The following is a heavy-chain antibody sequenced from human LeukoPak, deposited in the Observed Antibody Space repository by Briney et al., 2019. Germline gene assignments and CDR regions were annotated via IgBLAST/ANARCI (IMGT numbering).Heavy chain of an antibody. V-gene: IGHV1-18*01. CDR1: GYTFTSYG. CDR3: ARGRGEGRGISMVRGVRAPSYNWFDP. Sequence: GASVKVSCKASGYTFTSYGISWVRQAPGQGLEWMGWISDYNGNTNYAQKLQGRVTMTTDTSTSTAYMELRSLRSDDTAVYYCARGRGEGRGISMVRGVRAPSYNWFDPWGHGTLVTVSS. D-gene: IGHD3-10*01. J-gene: IGHJ5*02. CDR2: ISDYNGNT.